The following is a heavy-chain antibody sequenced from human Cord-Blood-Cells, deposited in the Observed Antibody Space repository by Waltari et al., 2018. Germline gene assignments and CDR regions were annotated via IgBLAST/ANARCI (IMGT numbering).Heavy chain of an antibody. CDR1: GFTFSSYA. CDR3: AREIEYSSSYDY. J-gene: IGHJ4*02. D-gene: IGHD6-13*01. Sequence: QVQLVESGGGVVQPGRSLRLSCAASGFTFSSYAMHWVRQAPGKGLEWVAVISYDGNKKDNADVVKGRFTISRDNSKNTLYLQMNSLRAEDTAVYYCAREIEYSSSYDYWGQGTLVTVSS. CDR2: ISYDGNKK. V-gene: IGHV3-30-3*01.